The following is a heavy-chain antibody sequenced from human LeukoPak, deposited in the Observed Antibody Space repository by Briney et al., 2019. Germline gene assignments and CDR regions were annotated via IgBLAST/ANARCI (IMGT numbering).Heavy chain of an antibody. D-gene: IGHD6-13*01. CDR1: GGSISSYY. CDR3: ARLPYSSSWYVDC. J-gene: IGHJ4*02. CDR2: IYYSGST. V-gene: IGHV4-59*08. Sequence: PSETLSLTCTVSGGSISSYYWSWIRQPPGKGLEWIGYIYYSGSTNYNPSLKSRVIISVDTSKNQFSLKLSSVTAADTAVYYCARLPYSSSWYVDCWGQGTLVTVSS.